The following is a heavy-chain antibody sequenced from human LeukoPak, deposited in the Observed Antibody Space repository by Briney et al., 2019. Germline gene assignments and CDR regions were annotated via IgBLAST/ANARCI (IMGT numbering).Heavy chain of an antibody. J-gene: IGHJ4*02. CDR3: AKGYTYTFDYFDS. CDR2: IRYDGSEE. V-gene: IGHV3-30*02. D-gene: IGHD5-18*01. CDR1: GITFSSYC. Sequence: GGGLRLPCGASGITFSSYCMPWGRPAPRKGGKWGAFIRYDGSEEYYADSVKGRFTISRDNSKKTLYLQMNSLRAEDTAVYYCAKGYTYTFDYFDSWGQGTLVTVSS.